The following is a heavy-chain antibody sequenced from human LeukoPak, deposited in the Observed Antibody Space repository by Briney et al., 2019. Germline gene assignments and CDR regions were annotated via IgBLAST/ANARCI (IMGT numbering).Heavy chain of an antibody. D-gene: IGHD6-13*01. CDR2: INWNGGST. CDR1: GFTFDDYG. V-gene: IGHV3-20*04. CDR3: ARDATIAAAGSDY. Sequence: PGGSLRLSCAASGFTFDDYGMSWVRQAPGKGLEWVSGINWNGGSTGYADSVKGRFTISRDNAKNSLYLQMSGLRADDTALYYCARDATIAAAGSDYWGQGILVTVSS. J-gene: IGHJ4*02.